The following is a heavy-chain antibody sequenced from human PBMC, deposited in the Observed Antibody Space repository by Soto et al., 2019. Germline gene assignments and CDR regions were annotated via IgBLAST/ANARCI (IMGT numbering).Heavy chain of an antibody. Sequence: SETLSLTCTVSGGSISSGDYYWSWIRQPPGKGLEWIGYIYYSGSTYYNPSLKSRVTISVDTSKNQFSLKLSSVTAADTAVYYCARGRDYYDSSGPITSRYFDYWGQGTLVTVSS. CDR2: IYYSGST. J-gene: IGHJ4*02. V-gene: IGHV4-30-4*01. D-gene: IGHD3-22*01. CDR1: GGSISSGDYY. CDR3: ARGRDYYDSSGPITSRYFDY.